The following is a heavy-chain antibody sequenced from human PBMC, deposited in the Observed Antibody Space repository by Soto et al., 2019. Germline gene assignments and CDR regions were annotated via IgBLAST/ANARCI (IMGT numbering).Heavy chain of an antibody. V-gene: IGHV3-30*18. CDR2: ISYDGSNK. CDR3: AKRVGGVDYFDY. D-gene: IGHD2-8*02. CDR1: GFTFSSYG. J-gene: IGHJ4*02. Sequence: PGGSLRLSCAASGFTFSSYGMHWVRQAPGKGLEWVAVISYDGSNKYYADSVKGRFTISRDNSKNTLYLQMNSLRAEDTAVYYCAKRVGGVDYFDYWGQGTLVTVSS.